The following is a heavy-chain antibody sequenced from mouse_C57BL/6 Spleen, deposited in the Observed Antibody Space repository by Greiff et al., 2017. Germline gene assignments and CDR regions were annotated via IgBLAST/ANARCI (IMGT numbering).Heavy chain of an antibody. J-gene: IGHJ2*01. CDR1: GYAFSSYW. Sequence: VMLVESGAELVKPGASVKISCKASGYAFSSYWMNWVKQRPGKGLEWIGQIYPGDGDTNYNGKFKGKATLTADKSSSTAYMQLSSLTSEDSAVYFCARSYYYGSSYFDYWGQGTTLTVSS. V-gene: IGHV1-80*01. CDR3: ARSYYYGSSYFDY. D-gene: IGHD1-1*01. CDR2: IYPGDGDT.